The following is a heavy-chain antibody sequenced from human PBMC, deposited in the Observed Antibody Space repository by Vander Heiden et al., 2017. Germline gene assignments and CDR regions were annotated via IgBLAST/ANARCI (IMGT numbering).Heavy chain of an antibody. D-gene: IGHD3-16*01. CDR1: GYSFTSHW. J-gene: IGHJ6*02. Sequence: EVQLVQSGTEVKTPGESLRISCKASGYSFTSHWIGWVRQMAGKGLEWVGRIDPGDSYTNYSPSFEGHVTISTDNSINTAYLQWSSLKASDTAMYYCARLDPHSKSYTFYGMEVWGQGTTVTVSS. CDR2: IDPGDSYT. V-gene: IGHV5-10-1*03. CDR3: ARLDPHSKSYTFYGMEV.